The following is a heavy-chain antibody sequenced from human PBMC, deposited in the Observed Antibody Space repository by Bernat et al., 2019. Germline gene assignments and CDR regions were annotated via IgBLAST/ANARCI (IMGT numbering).Heavy chain of an antibody. J-gene: IGHJ4*02. CDR2: IRYDGSNK. Sequence: QVQLVESGGGVVQPGGSLRLSCAASGFTFSSYGMHWVRQAPGKGLEWVAFIRYDGSNKYDADSVKGRFTISRDNSKNTLYLQMISLRAEDTAVYYCAKCQAERWLQLPTGAWGQGTLVTVSS. V-gene: IGHV3-30*02. CDR3: AKCQAERWLQLPTGA. CDR1: GFTFSSYG. D-gene: IGHD5-24*01.